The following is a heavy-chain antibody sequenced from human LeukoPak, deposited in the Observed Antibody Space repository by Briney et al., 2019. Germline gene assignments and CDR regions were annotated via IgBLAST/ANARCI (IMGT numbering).Heavy chain of an antibody. CDR2: ISYDGSNK. D-gene: IGHD1-7*01. Sequence: PGGSLRLSCAPSGVAFSTYGMHWVRQAPGKGLEWLTVISYDGSNKNYADSVKGRFTISRDNSKNTLYLQMNSLRAEDTAMYYCAKDLAWNFCVDYWGQGTLVTVSS. J-gene: IGHJ4*02. V-gene: IGHV3-30*18. CDR1: GVAFSTYG. CDR3: AKDLAWNFCVDY.